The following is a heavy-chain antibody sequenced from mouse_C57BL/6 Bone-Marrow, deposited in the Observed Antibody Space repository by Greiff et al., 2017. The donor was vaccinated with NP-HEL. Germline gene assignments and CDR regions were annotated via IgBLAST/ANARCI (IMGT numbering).Heavy chain of an antibody. CDR1: GYTFTSYW. Sequence: FQLQQPGAELVMPGASVKLSCKASGYTFTSYWMHWVKQRPGQGLEWIGEIDPSDSYTNYNQKFKGKSTLTVDKSSSTAYMQLSSLTSEDSAVYYCARDGSSPYYFDYWGQGTTLTVSS. D-gene: IGHD1-1*01. J-gene: IGHJ2*01. CDR2: IDPSDSYT. V-gene: IGHV1-69*01. CDR3: ARDGSSPYYFDY.